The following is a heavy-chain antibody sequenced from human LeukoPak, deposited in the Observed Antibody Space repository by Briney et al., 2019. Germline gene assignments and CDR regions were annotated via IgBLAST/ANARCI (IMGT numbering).Heavy chain of an antibody. CDR3: ARGGDSSNWYPGYFDY. J-gene: IGHJ4*02. D-gene: IGHD6-13*01. CDR1: RFTFSNYG. V-gene: IGHV3-30*03. CDR2: ISDDGSNN. Sequence: GRSLRLSCAASRFTFSNYGMHWVRQAPGKGLEWVAVISDDGSNNNYAESVKGRFTISRDNSKNTLYLQLNSLRAEDTAVYYCARGGDSSNWYPGYFDYWGQGALVTVSS.